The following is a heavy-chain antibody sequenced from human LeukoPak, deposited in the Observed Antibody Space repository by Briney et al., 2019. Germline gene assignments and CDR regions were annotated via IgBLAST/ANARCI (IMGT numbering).Heavy chain of an antibody. V-gene: IGHV3-21*01. CDR3: ARDRGPYYYGSGSYYDY. D-gene: IGHD3-10*01. CDR2: ISSSSSYI. Sequence: GGSLRLSCAASGFTFSTYSMNWVRQAPGKGLEWASSISSSSSYIYYADSVKGRFTISRDNAKNSLYLQMNSLRAEDTAVYYCARDRGPYYYGSGSYYDYWGQGTLVTVSS. CDR1: GFTFSTYS. J-gene: IGHJ4*02.